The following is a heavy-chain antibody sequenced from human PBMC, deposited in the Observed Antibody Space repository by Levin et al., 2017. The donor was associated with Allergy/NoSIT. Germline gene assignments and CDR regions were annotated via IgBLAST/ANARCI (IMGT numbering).Heavy chain of an antibody. D-gene: IGHD1-26*01. CDR1: GFSFSNAW. V-gene: IGHV3-15*01. CDR2: IKSKTVGGAT. Sequence: PGGSLRLSCVASGFSFSNAWMSWVRQAPGKGLEWVGRIKSKTVGGATDYAAPVKGRFTISRDDSKNTLYLQMNSLQSEDTAGYYCTWERPEGSFDMWGQGTMVTVSS. J-gene: IGHJ3*02. CDR3: TWERPEGSFDM.